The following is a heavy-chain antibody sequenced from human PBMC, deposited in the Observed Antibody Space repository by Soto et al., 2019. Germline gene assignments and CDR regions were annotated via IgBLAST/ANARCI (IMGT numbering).Heavy chain of an antibody. CDR1: GFTFSSYD. J-gene: IGHJ6*02. D-gene: IGHD3-16*02. Sequence: GGSLRLSCAASGFTFSSYDMSWLRQAPGKGLEGVSAISGSGGSTYYADSVKGRFTISRDNSKNTLYLQMNSLRAEDTAVYYCAKDPFNMITFGGVIPYYYYYYGMDVWGQGTTVTVSS. V-gene: IGHV3-23*01. CDR3: AKDPFNMITFGGVIPYYYYYYGMDV. CDR2: ISGSGGST.